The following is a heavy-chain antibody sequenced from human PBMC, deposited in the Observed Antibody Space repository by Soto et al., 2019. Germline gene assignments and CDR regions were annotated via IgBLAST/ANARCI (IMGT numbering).Heavy chain of an antibody. CDR3: AKDWRRQNYFDY. Sequence: GESLKISCAASGFTFSSYAMSWVRQAPGKGLGWVSAISGSGGSTYYAESVKGRFTISRDNSKNTLYLQMNSLRAEDTAVYYCAKDWRRQNYFDYWGQGTLVTVSS. J-gene: IGHJ4*02. CDR2: ISGSGGST. D-gene: IGHD3-3*01. V-gene: IGHV3-23*01. CDR1: GFTFSSYA.